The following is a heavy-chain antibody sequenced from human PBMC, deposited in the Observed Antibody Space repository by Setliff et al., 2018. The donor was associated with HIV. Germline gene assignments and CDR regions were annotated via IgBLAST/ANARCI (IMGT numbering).Heavy chain of an antibody. CDR3: ARGHHFYWYFDL. Sequence: PSVKVSCKASGYSFTTYGISWVRQAPGQGLEWVGWISVYNGQTLYAQKVQDRITVTMDIPKDTAYMELRGLTPDDTAVYYCARGHHFYWYFDLWGPGTLVTVS. CDR1: GYSFTTYG. V-gene: IGHV1-18*01. J-gene: IGHJ2*01. CDR2: ISVYNGQT.